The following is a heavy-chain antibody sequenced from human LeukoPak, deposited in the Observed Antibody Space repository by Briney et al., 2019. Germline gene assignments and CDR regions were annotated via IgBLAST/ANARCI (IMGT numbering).Heavy chain of an antibody. Sequence: ASVKVSCKASGYTFTGYYMHWVRQAPGRGLEWMGWINPNSGGTNYAQKFQGRVTMTRDTSISTAYMEPSRLRSDDTAVYHCARGFDGLEYYFDYWAQGTLVTVP. V-gene: IGHV1-2*02. CDR3: ARGFDGLEYYFDY. CDR1: GYTFTGYY. J-gene: IGHJ4*02. CDR2: INPNSGGT. D-gene: IGHD3-9*01.